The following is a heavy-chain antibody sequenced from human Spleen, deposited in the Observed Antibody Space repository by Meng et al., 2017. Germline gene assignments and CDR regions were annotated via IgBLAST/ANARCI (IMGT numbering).Heavy chain of an antibody. CDR1: GFGFSSYA. V-gene: IGHV3-23*01. J-gene: IGHJ4*02. CDR3: AKGRGYSYGYWFY. D-gene: IGHD5-18*01. CDR2: ISHSGITT. Sequence: GESLKISCAASGFGFSSYAMSWVRQAPGKGLEWVSTISHSGITTYYADSVKGRFTISRDNSKNTLYLQMNSLRAEDTAVYYCAKGRGYSYGYWFYWGQGTLVTVSS.